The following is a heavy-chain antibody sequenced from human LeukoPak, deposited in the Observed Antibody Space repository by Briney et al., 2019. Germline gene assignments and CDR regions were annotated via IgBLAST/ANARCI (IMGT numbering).Heavy chain of an antibody. D-gene: IGHD4-17*01. CDR1: GSTFSSYS. CDR2: ISSSSSYI. CDR3: ARVVYGHYSYFQH. J-gene: IGHJ1*01. V-gene: IGHV3-21*01. Sequence: GGSLRLSCAASGSTFSSYSMNWVRQAPGKGLEWVSSISSSSSYIYYADSVKGRFTISRDNAKNSLYLQMNSLRAEDTAVYYCARVVYGHYSYFQHWGQGTLVTVSS.